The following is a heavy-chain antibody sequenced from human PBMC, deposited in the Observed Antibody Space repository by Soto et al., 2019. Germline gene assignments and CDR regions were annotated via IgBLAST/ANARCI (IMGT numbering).Heavy chain of an antibody. V-gene: IGHV1-18*01. D-gene: IGHD2-2*01. CDR1: GYTFTSYG. Sequence: QVQLVQSGAEVKKPGASVKVSCKASGYTFTSYGISWVRQAPGQGLEWMGWISAYNGNTNYAQKLQGRVTITTDTSTSTAYMELRSLRSDDTAVYYCARDSPGLGYCSSTSCYGYYYYGMDVWGQGTTVTVSS. CDR2: ISAYNGNT. J-gene: IGHJ6*02. CDR3: ARDSPGLGYCSSTSCYGYYYYGMDV.